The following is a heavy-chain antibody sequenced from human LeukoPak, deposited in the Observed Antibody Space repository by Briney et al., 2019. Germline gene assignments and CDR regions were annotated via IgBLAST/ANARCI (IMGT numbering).Heavy chain of an antibody. V-gene: IGHV4-34*01. CDR3: ARGPLLPRYYYDSSGYLVGAFDI. J-gene: IGHJ3*02. CDR1: GGSFSGYY. D-gene: IGHD3-22*01. Sequence: SETLSLTCAVYGGSFSGYYWSWIRQPPGKGLEWIGEINHSGSTNYNPSLRSRVTISVDTSKSQFSLKLSSLTAADTAVYYCARGPLLPRYYYDSSGYLVGAFDIWGQGTMVTVSS. CDR2: INHSGST.